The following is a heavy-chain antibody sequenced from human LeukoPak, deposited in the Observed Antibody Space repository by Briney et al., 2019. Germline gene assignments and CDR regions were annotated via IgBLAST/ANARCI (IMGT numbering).Heavy chain of an antibody. Sequence: GGSLRLSCAASGFTFSSYSMNWVRQAPGKGLEWVSSISSSSSYIYYADSVKGRFTISRDNAKNSLYLQMNSLRAEDTAVYYCARAVAGTRAIDYWGQGTLVTVSS. CDR1: GFTFSSYS. D-gene: IGHD6-19*01. CDR2: ISSSSSYI. CDR3: ARAVAGTRAIDY. V-gene: IGHV3-21*01. J-gene: IGHJ4*02.